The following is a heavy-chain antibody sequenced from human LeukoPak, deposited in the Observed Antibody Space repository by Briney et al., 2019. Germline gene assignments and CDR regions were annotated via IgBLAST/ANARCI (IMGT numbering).Heavy chain of an antibody. CDR1: GFTFSSYG. CDR2: IRYDGSNK. V-gene: IGHV3-30*02. Sequence: GGSLRLSCAASGFTFSSYGMHWVRQAPGKGLEWVAFIRYDGSNKYSADSVKGRFTISRDNSKNTLYLQMNSLRAEDTAVYYCARVSLGYCSSTSCYHYYYYMDVWGKGTTVTVSS. J-gene: IGHJ6*03. CDR3: ARVSLGYCSSTSCYHYYYYMDV. D-gene: IGHD2-2*01.